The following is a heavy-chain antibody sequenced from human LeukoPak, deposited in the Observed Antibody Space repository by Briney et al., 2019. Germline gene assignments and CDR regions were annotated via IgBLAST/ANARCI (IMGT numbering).Heavy chain of an antibody. J-gene: IGHJ4*02. CDR1: GFTFSSYE. CDR3: ARLYSSSSGLRASDY. CDR2: ISSSGSTI. Sequence: SGGSLRLSCAASGFTFSSYEMNWVRQAPGKGLEWVSYISSSGSTIYYADSVKGRFTISRDNAKNSLYLQMNSLRAEDTAVYYCARLYSSSSGLRASDYWGQRTLVTVSS. D-gene: IGHD6-6*01. V-gene: IGHV3-48*03.